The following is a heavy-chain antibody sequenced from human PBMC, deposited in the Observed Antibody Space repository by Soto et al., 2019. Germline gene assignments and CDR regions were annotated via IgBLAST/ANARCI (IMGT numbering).Heavy chain of an antibody. J-gene: IGHJ3*02. V-gene: IGHV3-9*01. Sequence: GGSLRLSCAASGFTFDDYAMHWVRQAPGKGLEWVSGISWNSGSIGYADSVKGRFTISRDNAKNSLYLQMNSLRAEDTALYYCAKDIKSRYPGDAFDIWGQGTMVTVSS. CDR1: GFTFDDYA. CDR2: ISWNSGSI. CDR3: AKDIKSRYPGDAFDI. D-gene: IGHD2-2*02.